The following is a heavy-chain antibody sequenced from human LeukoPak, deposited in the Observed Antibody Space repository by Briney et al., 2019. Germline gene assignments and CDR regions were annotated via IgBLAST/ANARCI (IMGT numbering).Heavy chain of an antibody. V-gene: IGHV3-30*02. J-gene: IGHJ6*03. Sequence: GGSLRLSCAASGFTFSSYGMHWVRQAPGKGLEWVAFIRYDGSNKYHADSVKGRFTISRDNSKNTLYLQMNSLRAEDTAVYYCYSSSSLEEGIKEGLPPYYYYMDVWGKGTTVTVSS. CDR2: IRYDGSNK. CDR1: GFTFSSYG. D-gene: IGHD6-6*01. CDR3: YSSSSLEEGIKEGLPPYYYYMDV.